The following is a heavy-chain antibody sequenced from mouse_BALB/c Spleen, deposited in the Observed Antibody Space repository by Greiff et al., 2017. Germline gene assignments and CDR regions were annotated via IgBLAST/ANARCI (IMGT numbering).Heavy chain of an antibody. D-gene: IGHD1-2*01. CDR1: GFTFSSYA. J-gene: IGHJ4*01. CDR3: ARDTTATDYAMDY. CDR2: ISSGGSYT. Sequence: EVQRVESGGGLVKPGGSLKLSCAASGFTFSSYAMSWVRQSPEKRLEWVAEISSGGSYTYYPDTVTGRFTISRDNAKNTLYLEMSSLRSEDTAMYYCARDTTATDYAMDYWGQGTSVTVSS. V-gene: IGHV5-9-4*01.